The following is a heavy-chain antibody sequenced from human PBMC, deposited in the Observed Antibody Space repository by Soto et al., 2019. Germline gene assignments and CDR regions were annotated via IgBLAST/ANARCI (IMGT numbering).Heavy chain of an antibody. D-gene: IGHD2-15*01. CDR3: AREPRYCRGGSCSITGDAYDI. J-gene: IGHJ3*02. V-gene: IGHV3-66*01. CDR2: ISNRGDT. Sequence: EVQLVESGGGLVQPGGSLRLSCTASGFIVSDTYVNWVRQAPGKGLEWVSVISNRGDTHYADSVRGRFSLSRDISDNTLHLKMHILRVEDTAVYYCAREPRYCRGGSCSITGDAYDIWGQGTMVTVSS. CDR1: GFIVSDTY.